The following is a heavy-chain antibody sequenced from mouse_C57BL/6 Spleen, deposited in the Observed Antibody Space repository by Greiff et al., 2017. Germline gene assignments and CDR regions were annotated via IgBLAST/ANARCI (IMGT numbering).Heavy chain of an antibody. CDR2: IHPSDSYT. V-gene: IGHV1-74*01. J-gene: IGHJ4*01. Sequence: QVQLQQSGAELVKPGASVKVSCKASAYTFPSYWMHWVKQRPGQGLEWIGRIHPSDSYTNYNQKFKGKATLTVDKSSSTAYMQLSSLTSEDSAVXYCARGYYAMDYWGQGTSVTVAT. CDR1: AYTFPSYW. CDR3: ARGYYAMDY.